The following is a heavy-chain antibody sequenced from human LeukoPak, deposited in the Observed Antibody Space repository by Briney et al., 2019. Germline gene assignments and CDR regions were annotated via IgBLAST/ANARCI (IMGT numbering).Heavy chain of an antibody. CDR3: AKDGGLWVSAHWGDS. Sequence: GGSLRLSCTASGFTFSSYTITWVRQAPGKGLKWVSTITTGDGNTYYADSVKGRFTVSRDDSKNTLYLQMNSLRAEDTAVYYCAKDGGLWVSAHWGDSWGRGTLVTVSS. V-gene: IGHV3-23*01. J-gene: IGHJ4*02. CDR2: ITTGDGNT. CDR1: GFTFSSYT. D-gene: IGHD7-27*01.